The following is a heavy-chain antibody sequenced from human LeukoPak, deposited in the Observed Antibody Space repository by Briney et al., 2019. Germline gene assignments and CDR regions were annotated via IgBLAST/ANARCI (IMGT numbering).Heavy chain of an antibody. Sequence: GASVKVSCKASGYTFTSYAMHWVRQAPGQRLEWMGWINAGNGNTKYSQKFQGRVTITRDTSASTAYMELSSLRSEDTAVYYCARESGTVTHKDNWFDPWGQGTLVTVSS. CDR2: INAGNGNT. CDR1: GYTFTSYA. J-gene: IGHJ5*02. CDR3: ARESGTVTHKDNWFDP. D-gene: IGHD4-17*01. V-gene: IGHV1-3*01.